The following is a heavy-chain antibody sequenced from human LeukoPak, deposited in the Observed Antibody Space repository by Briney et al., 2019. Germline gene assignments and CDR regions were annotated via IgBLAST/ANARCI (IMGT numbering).Heavy chain of an antibody. CDR1: GFTFSSYA. D-gene: IGHD4-17*01. CDR3: AKEATVTTGVDY. Sequence: GGSLRLSCAASGFTFSSYAMHWVRQAPGKGLEWVSGISWNSGSIGYADSVKGRFTISRDNAKNSLYLQMNSLRAEDTALYYCAKEATVTTGVDYWGQGTLVTVSS. V-gene: IGHV3-9*01. J-gene: IGHJ4*02. CDR2: ISWNSGSI.